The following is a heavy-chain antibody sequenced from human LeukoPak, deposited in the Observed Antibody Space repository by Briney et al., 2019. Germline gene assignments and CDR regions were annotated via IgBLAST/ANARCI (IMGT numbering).Heavy chain of an antibody. D-gene: IGHD1-7*01. J-gene: IGHJ4*02. CDR1: GFAVSTSW. Sequence: GSLRPSCAASGFAVSTSWMGWVRQPPGKGLEWIGEIYHSGSTNYNPSLKSRVTISVDKSKNQFSLKLSSVTAADTAVYYCASRGHNWNYVVDYWGQGTLVTVSS. CDR3: ASRGHNWNYVVDY. V-gene: IGHV4-4*02. CDR2: IYHSGST.